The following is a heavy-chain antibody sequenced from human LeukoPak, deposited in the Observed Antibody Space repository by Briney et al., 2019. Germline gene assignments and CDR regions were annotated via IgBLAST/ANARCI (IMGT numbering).Heavy chain of an antibody. CDR3: ARGVPAALRLARWFDP. V-gene: IGHV1-18*01. CDR1: GYTFTSYG. D-gene: IGHD2-2*02. J-gene: IGHJ5*02. CDR2: ISAYNGNT. Sequence: ASVKVSCKASGYTFTSYGISWVRQATGQGLEWMGWISAYNGNTNYAQKLQGRVTMTTDTSTSTAYMELRSLRSDDTAVYYCARGVPAALRLARWFDPWGQGTLVTVSS.